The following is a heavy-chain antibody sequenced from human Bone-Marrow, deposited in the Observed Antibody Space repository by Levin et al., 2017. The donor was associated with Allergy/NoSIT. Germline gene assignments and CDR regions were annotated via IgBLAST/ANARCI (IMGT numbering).Heavy chain of an antibody. V-gene: IGHV3-30*03. CDR1: GFTFSRYG. CDR2: TSYVGSDE. CDR3: AGKPLSSWLYWYFDV. J-gene: IGHJ2*01. D-gene: IGHD6-13*01. Sequence: GGSLRLSCAASGFTFSRYGMHWVRQAPGKGLEWVAVTSYVGSDEYYADSVKGRFTISRDNAKNSLYLQVNSLRAEDTAVYYCAGKPLSSWLYWYFDVWGRGTLVTVSS.